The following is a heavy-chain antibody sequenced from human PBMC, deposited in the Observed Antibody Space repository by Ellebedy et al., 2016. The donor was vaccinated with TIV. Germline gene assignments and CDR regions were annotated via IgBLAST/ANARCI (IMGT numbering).Heavy chain of an antibody. J-gene: IGHJ5*02. V-gene: IGHV1-69*06. CDR3: ARGGITIFGVVIGANWFDP. Sequence: SVKVSXXASGYTFTSYGISWVRQAPGQGLEWMGGIIPIFGTANYAQKFQGRVTITADKSTSTAYMELSSLRSEDTAVYYCARGGITIFGVVIGANWFDPWGQGTLVTVSS. CDR2: IIPIFGTA. CDR1: GYTFTSYG. D-gene: IGHD3-3*01.